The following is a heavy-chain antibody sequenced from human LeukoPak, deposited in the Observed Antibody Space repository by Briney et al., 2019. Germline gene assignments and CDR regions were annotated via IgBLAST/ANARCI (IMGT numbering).Heavy chain of an antibody. CDR3: ARGGVNYYDSSGYEDAFDI. D-gene: IGHD3-22*01. Sequence: SVKVSCKASGGTFSSYAISWVRQAPGQGLEWMGGISPIFGTANYAQKLQGRVTITADESTSTAYMELSSLRSEDTAVYYCARGGVNYYDSSGYEDAFDIWGQGTMVTVSS. V-gene: IGHV1-69*13. J-gene: IGHJ3*02. CDR2: ISPIFGTA. CDR1: GGTFSSYA.